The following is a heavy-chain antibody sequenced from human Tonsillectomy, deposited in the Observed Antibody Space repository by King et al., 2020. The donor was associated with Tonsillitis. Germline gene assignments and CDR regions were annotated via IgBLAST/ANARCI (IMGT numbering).Heavy chain of an antibody. J-gene: IGHJ4*01. V-gene: IGHV3-74*01. D-gene: IGHD2-2*01. CDR2: INSDGSST. CDR1: GITFSSYW. CDR3: ATSRSFDY. Sequence: VQLVESGGGLVQPGGSLRLSCAASGITFSSYWMHWVRQVPGKGLVWVSGINSDGSSTRSAESVKGRFTISRDNAKNTLFLQMNSLRAEVTAVYYCATSRSFDYWGHGTLVTVSS.